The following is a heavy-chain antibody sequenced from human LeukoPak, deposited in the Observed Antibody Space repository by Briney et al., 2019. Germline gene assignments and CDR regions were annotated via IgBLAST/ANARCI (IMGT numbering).Heavy chain of an antibody. CDR2: INHSGST. Sequence: SETLSLTCAVYGGSFSGYYWSWIRQPPGKGLEWIGEINHSGSTNYNPSLKSRVTISVDTSKNQFSLKLSSVTAADTAVYYCARTAGGGYFDYWGQGTLVTVS. CDR3: ARTAGGGYFDY. CDR1: GGSFSGYY. V-gene: IGHV4-34*01. J-gene: IGHJ4*02. D-gene: IGHD3-16*01.